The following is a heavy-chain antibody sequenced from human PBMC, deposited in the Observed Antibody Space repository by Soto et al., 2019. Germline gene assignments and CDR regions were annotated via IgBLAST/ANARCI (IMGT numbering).Heavy chain of an antibody. J-gene: IGHJ6*02. CDR1: GFTFSSYE. CDR2: ISSSGSTI. D-gene: IGHD3-3*01. Sequence: GSLRLSCAASGFTFSSYEMNWVRQAPGKGLEWVSYISSSGSTIYYADPVKGRFTISRDNAKNSLYLQMNSLRAEDTAVYYCARDSSGFLEWLSYPRAYGMDVWGQGTTVTVSS. V-gene: IGHV3-48*03. CDR3: ARDSSGFLEWLSYPRAYGMDV.